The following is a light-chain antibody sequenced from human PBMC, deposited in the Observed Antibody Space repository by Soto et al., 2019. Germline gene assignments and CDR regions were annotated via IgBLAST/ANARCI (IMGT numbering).Light chain of an antibody. Sequence: DIQMTQSPSSLSASVGDRVTITCRASQDLDRWLAWYQQKPGEAPKVLIFAASSLQSGLPSRFSGGGSGTDFSLTISSLQPEDFATYYCQQYNSYSRKLGQGTKVDIK. J-gene: IGKJ1*01. CDR2: AAS. CDR3: QQYNSYSRK. CDR1: QDLDRW. V-gene: IGKV1D-16*01.